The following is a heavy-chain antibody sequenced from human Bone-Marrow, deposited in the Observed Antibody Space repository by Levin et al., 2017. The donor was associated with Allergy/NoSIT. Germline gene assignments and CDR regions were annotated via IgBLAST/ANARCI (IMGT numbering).Heavy chain of an antibody. CDR1: GFTFSNAW. V-gene: IGHV3-15*07. CDR3: TTGGRVAFSNSSSWYQDYYYGMDV. Sequence: GGSLRLSCAASGFTFSNAWMNWVRQAPGKGLEWVGRIKSKTDGGTTDYAAPVKGRFTISRDDSKNTLYLQMNSLKTEDTAVYYCTTGGRVAFSNSSSWYQDYYYGMDVWGQGTTVTVSS. D-gene: IGHD6-13*01. J-gene: IGHJ6*02. CDR2: IKSKTDGGTT.